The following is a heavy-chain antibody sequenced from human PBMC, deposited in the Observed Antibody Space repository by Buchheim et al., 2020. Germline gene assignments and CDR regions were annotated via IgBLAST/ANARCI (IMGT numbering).Heavy chain of an antibody. CDR1: GFTFSSYG. CDR2: IRYDGSNE. CDR3: AKDRGKYGSGSEY. V-gene: IGHV3-30*02. J-gene: IGHJ4*02. D-gene: IGHD3-10*01. Sequence: QVQLVESGGGVVQPGRSLRLSCAASGFTFSSYGMHWVRQAPGKGLEWVAFIRYDGSNEYYADSVKGRFTISRDNSKNTQYLQMNSLRAEDTAVYYCAKDRGKYGSGSEYWGQGTL.